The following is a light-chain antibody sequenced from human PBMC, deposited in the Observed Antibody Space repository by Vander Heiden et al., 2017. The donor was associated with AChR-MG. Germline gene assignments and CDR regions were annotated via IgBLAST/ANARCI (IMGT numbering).Light chain of an antibody. J-gene: IGLJ1*01. CDR1: SSDIGTYNY. CDR2: DVS. CDR3: SSYTSSSTLV. Sequence: SPGQSITISCTGTSSDIGTYNYVSWYQQHPGKAPKLMIYDVSNRPSGVSNRFSGSKSGNTASLTISGLQAEDEADYYCSSYTSSSTLVFGNGTKVTVL. V-gene: IGLV2-14*04.